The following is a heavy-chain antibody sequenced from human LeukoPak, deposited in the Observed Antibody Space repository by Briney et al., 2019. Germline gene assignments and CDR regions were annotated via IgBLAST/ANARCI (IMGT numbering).Heavy chain of an antibody. D-gene: IGHD3-3*01. V-gene: IGHV3-23*01. CDR2: GNGRHT. J-gene: IGHJ6*02. CDR3: AKNYDFWSGPADV. Sequence: GNGRHTYNADSVKGRFTISRDNSKNTLYLQMNSLRAEDTAVYYCAKNYDFWSGPADVWGQGTTVTVSS.